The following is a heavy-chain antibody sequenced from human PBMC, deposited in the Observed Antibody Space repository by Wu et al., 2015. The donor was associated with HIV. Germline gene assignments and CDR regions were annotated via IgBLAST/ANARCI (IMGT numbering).Heavy chain of an antibody. CDR3: ARSWTTSSFFPKYYFDY. D-gene: IGHD4-17*01. J-gene: IGHJ4*02. Sequence: QVQLVQSGAEVKNPGASVKVSCKASGYTFTSHGISWVRQAPGQGLEWMGWISPYNGNTKYAQRFQGRVTMTTDTSTSTAYMELRSLRSDDTAVYYCARSWTTSSFFPKYYFDYWGQGTLVTVSS. CDR1: GYTFTSHG. CDR2: ISPYNGNT. V-gene: IGHV1-18*04.